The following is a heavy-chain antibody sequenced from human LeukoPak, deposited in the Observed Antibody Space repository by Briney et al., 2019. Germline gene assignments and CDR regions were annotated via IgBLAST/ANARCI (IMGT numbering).Heavy chain of an antibody. CDR1: GGTFSSYA. V-gene: IGHV1-69*04. Sequence: SVKVSCKASGGTFSSYAISWVRQAPGQGLEWMGRIIPILGIANYAQKFQGRVTITADKSTSTAYMELSSLRSEDTAVYYCARDEITVDAFDIWGQGTMVTVSS. CDR3: ARDEITVDAFDI. J-gene: IGHJ3*02. D-gene: IGHD3-10*01. CDR2: IIPILGIA.